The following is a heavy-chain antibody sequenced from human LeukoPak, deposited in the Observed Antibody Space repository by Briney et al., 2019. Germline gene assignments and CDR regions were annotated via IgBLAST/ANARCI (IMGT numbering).Heavy chain of an antibody. CDR3: ARDVHIAVAGEWCFDL. J-gene: IGHJ2*01. D-gene: IGHD6-19*01. CDR2: IYTSGST. CDR1: GGSISSYY. Sequence: SETLSLTCTVSGGSISSYYWSWIRQPAGKGLEWIGRIYTSGSTNYNPSLKSRVTMSVDTSKNQFSLKLSSVTAADTAVYYCARDVHIAVAGEWCFDLWGRGTLVTVSS. V-gene: IGHV4-4*07.